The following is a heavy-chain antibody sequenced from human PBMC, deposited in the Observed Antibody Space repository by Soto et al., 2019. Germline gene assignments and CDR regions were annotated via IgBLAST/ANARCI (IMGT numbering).Heavy chain of an antibody. J-gene: IGHJ4*02. V-gene: IGHV3-33*01. CDR1: GFTFSSYG. CDR3: ARDHDQYQLLSQGFDY. D-gene: IGHD2-2*01. CDR2: IWYDGSNK. Sequence: GGSLRLSCAASGFTFSSYGMHWVRQAPGKGLEWVAVIWYDGSNKYYADSVKGRFTISRDNSKNTLYLQMNSLRAEDTAVYYCARDHDQYQLLSQGFDYWGQGTLVTVSS.